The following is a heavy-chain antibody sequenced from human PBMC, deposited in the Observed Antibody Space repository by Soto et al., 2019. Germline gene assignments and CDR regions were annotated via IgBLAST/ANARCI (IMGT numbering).Heavy chain of an antibody. V-gene: IGHV1-2*04. Sequence: ASLKVSCKASGYTFTGYYMHWVRQAPGQGLEWMGWINPNSGGTNYAQKFQGCVTMTRDTSISTAYMELSRLRSDDTAVYYCARGGEGCGEYYYGMDXWGQGTTVTVS. CDR1: GYTFTGYY. CDR3: ARGGEGCGEYYYGMDX. J-gene: IGHJ6*02. CDR2: INPNSGGT. D-gene: IGHD3-10*01.